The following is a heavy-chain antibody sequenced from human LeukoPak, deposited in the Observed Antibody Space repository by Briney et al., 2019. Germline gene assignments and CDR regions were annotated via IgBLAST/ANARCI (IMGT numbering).Heavy chain of an antibody. CDR3: ARESFDFWSGYQYYFDY. J-gene: IGHJ4*02. V-gene: IGHV4-30-4*08. Sequence: SQTLSLTCTVSGGSISSGDYYWSWIRQPPGKGLEWIGYIYYSGSTYYNPSLKSRVTISVDTSKNQFSLKLSSVTAADTAVYYCARESFDFWSGYQYYFDYSGQGTLVTVSS. D-gene: IGHD3-3*01. CDR2: IYYSGST. CDR1: GGSISSGDYY.